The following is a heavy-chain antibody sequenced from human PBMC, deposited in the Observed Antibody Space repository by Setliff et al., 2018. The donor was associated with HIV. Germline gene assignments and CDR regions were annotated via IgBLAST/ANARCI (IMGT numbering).Heavy chain of an antibody. CDR2: IIPIFGTP. D-gene: IGHD2-15*01. J-gene: IGHJ6*04. V-gene: IGHV1-69*13. Sequence: SVKVSCKASGDTFNSHAISWVRQAPGQGLEWMGGIIPIFGTPNYAQKFKGRLTITADESTSTVYMELSSLRSEDTAVYYCARDSRDIVVVIAPEPEPYYYYGMDVWGEGTTVPSPQ. CDR3: ARDSRDIVVVIAPEPEPYYYYGMDV. CDR1: GDTFNSHA.